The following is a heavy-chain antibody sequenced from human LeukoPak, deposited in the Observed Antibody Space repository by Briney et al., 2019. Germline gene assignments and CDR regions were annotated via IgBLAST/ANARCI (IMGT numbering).Heavy chain of an antibody. CDR2: INHSGST. Sequence: SETLSLTCAVYGGSFSNYYWSWIRQPPGKGLEWIGEINHSGSTNYNPSLKSRVTISVDTSKKQFSLKLSSVTAADTAVYYCARAHSIASYYYGVDVWGQGTTVTVSS. V-gene: IGHV4-34*01. J-gene: IGHJ6*02. CDR1: GGSFSNYY. CDR3: ARAHSIASYYYGVDV. D-gene: IGHD2/OR15-2a*01.